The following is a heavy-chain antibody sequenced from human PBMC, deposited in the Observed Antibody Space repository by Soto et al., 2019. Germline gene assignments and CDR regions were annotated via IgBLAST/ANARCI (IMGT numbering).Heavy chain of an antibody. D-gene: IGHD6-19*01. Sequence: QVTLKESGPVLVKPTEPLTLRCTVSGLSITDSEMGVSGIRQPPGQPLEWLAHIDSSGEKSYRTFLKSRLAISKDTSKSQIVLTMTNMDPADTATYYCARRHLAVAVSPWFDPWGQGIPVTVSS. CDR3: ARRHLAVAVSPWFDP. CDR2: IDSSGEK. J-gene: IGHJ5*02. CDR1: GLSITDSEMG. V-gene: IGHV2-26*01.